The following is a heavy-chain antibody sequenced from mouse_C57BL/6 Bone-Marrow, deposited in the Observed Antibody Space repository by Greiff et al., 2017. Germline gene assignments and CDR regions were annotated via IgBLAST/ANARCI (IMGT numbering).Heavy chain of an antibody. CDR2: IYPRSGNT. CDR1: GYTFTSYG. D-gene: IGHD2-12*01. Sequence: QVQLQQSGAELARPGASVKLSCKASGYTFTSYGISWVKQRTGQGLEWIGEIYPRSGNTYSNEKFKGKATLTADKSSSTAYMELRSLTSEDSAVYFCARRRALLLPWVAYWGQGTLVTVSA. V-gene: IGHV1-81*01. J-gene: IGHJ3*01. CDR3: ARRRALLLPWVAY.